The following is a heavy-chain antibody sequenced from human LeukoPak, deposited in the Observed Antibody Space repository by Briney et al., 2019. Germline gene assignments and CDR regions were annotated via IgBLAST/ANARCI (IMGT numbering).Heavy chain of an antibody. CDR2: IRHDGSET. CDR3: ARDETYDYESNGYLDF. J-gene: IGHJ4*02. Sequence: GGSLRLSCAASGFPFSSYWVSWVRQAPGKGLEWVANIRHDGSETYYVDSLRGRFTISRDNAKNLVYLQMSSLRAEDTAIYYCARDETYDYESNGYLDFWGQGTVVTVSS. V-gene: IGHV3-7*01. D-gene: IGHD3-22*01. CDR1: GFPFSSYW.